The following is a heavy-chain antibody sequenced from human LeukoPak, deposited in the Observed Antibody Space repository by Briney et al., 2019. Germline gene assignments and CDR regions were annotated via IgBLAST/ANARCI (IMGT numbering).Heavy chain of an antibody. CDR2: MYYSGST. J-gene: IGHJ5*02. CDR3: AGDPGAYYDSSGYLNWFDP. D-gene: IGHD3-22*01. V-gene: IGHV4-39*07. Sequence: PSETPSLTCTVSGGSISTRSYNWGWIGQPPGKGLKWIGSMYYSGSTYYNPSLKSRVTISVDTSKNQFSLKLSSVTAADTAVYYCAGDPGAYYDSSGYLNWFDPWGQGTLVTVSS. CDR1: GGSISTRSYN.